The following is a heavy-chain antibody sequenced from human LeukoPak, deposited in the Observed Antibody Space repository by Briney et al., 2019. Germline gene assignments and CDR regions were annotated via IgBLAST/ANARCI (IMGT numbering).Heavy chain of an antibody. CDR3: ARVAMTGSFDHWYFDL. V-gene: IGHV4-34*01. CDR1: GETLSGHY. D-gene: IGHD3-9*01. Sequence: SETLSLTCAVSGETLSGHYWSWIRQSPGKGLEYIGEINDKERTIYNPSLESRVAISVDTSKNQDSLNSNSVTAADTAMYYCARVAMTGSFDHWYFDLWGRGTLVIVSS. CDR2: INDKERT. J-gene: IGHJ2*01.